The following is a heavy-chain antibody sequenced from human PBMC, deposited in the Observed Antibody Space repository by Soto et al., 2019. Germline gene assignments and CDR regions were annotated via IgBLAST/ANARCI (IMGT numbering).Heavy chain of an antibody. Sequence: QVQLQESGPGLVKPSQTLSLTCTVSGGSISSGGYYWSWIRQHPGKGLEWIGYIYYSGSTYYNPSLKSRGTVSVDTSKNQFSLKLSSVTAADTAVYYWAREISYYDSSGYYYVYFDYWGQGTLVTVSS. J-gene: IGHJ4*02. V-gene: IGHV4-31*03. CDR3: AREISYYDSSGYYYVYFDY. D-gene: IGHD3-22*01. CDR2: IYYSGST. CDR1: GGSISSGGYY.